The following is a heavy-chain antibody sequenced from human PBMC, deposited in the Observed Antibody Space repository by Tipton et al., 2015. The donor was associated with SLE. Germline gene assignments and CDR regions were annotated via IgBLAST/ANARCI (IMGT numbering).Heavy chain of an antibody. CDR3: ARGERFRENHNYGMDV. V-gene: IGHV3-20*04. J-gene: IGHJ6*02. CDR1: GFSFDDYG. Sequence: SLRLSCAASGFSFDDYGMSWVRQAPGKGLEWVSGINWNGGSTTYADSMKGRFTISRDNAKNSLHLQMNSLRAEDTAVYYCARGERFRENHNYGMDVWGQGTTVPVSS. D-gene: IGHD1-26*01. CDR2: INWNGGST.